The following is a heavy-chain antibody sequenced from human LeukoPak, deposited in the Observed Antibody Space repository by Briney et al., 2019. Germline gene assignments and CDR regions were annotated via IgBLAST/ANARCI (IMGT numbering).Heavy chain of an antibody. CDR1: GFTFTIYA. D-gene: IGHD3-10*01. V-gene: IGHV3-23*01. CDR3: AKSITMVRGVTPPFDY. CDR2: ISSTGEYT. Sequence: LAGGSLRLSCAASGFTFTIYAMSWVRQAPGKGLEWVSSISSTGEYTYYTGSVKGRFTISRDNSKNTLYLHMNSLRGEDTAVYYCAKSITMVRGVTPPFDYWGQGTLVTVSS. J-gene: IGHJ4*02.